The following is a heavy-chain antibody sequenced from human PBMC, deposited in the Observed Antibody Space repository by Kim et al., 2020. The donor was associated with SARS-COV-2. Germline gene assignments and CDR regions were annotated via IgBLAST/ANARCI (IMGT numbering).Heavy chain of an antibody. Sequence: DSVKGRCTISSDNSKNTLYLQMNSLRAEDTAVYYCAKDAFGSWYDGYFQHWGQGTLVTVSS. D-gene: IGHD6-13*01. V-gene: IGHV3-23*01. J-gene: IGHJ1*01. CDR3: AKDAFGSWYDGYFQH.